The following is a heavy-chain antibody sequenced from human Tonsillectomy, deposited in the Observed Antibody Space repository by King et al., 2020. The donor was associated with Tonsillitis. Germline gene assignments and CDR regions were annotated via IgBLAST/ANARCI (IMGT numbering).Heavy chain of an antibody. D-gene: IGHD3-9*01. J-gene: IGHJ4*02. Sequence: VQLVESGGGLVQPGGSLRLSCAASGFTFSSYSMNWVRQAPGKGLEWVSYISSSSSTIYYADSVKGRFTISRDNAKNSLYLQMNSLRAEDTAVYYCARGDRDSDILTGYYFSKRHTTVDYWGQGTLVTVSS. CDR3: ARGDRDSDILTGYYFSKRHTTVDY. CDR1: GFTFSSYS. CDR2: ISSSSSTI. V-gene: IGHV3-48*01.